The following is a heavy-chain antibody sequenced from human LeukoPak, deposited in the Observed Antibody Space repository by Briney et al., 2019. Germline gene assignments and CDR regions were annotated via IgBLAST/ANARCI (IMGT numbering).Heavy chain of an antibody. CDR3: AKGSMVRGVIIIYYYYGMDV. CDR2: TSGSGGST. CDR1: GFTFSSYA. V-gene: IGHV3-23*01. Sequence: PGGSLRLSRAASGFTFSSYAMSWVRQAPGKGLEWVSGTSGSGGSTYYADSVKGRFTISRDNSKNTLYLQMNSLRAEDTAVYYCAKGSMVRGVIIIYYYYGMDVWGQGTTVTVSS. J-gene: IGHJ6*02. D-gene: IGHD3-10*01.